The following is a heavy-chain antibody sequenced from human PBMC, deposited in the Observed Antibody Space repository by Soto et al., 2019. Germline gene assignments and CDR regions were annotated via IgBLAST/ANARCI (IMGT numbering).Heavy chain of an antibody. Sequence: SETLSLTCAVTGYAISSSNWWGWIRQPPGKGLEWIGYISYSGSTYYNRSLKSRVTMSVDTSKNQFFLDLSSVTAVDTAVYYCGRIAGPGRGPWFDPWGQGTLVTVSS. CDR3: GRIAGPGRGPWFDP. D-gene: IGHD6-13*01. CDR2: ISYSGST. J-gene: IGHJ5*02. V-gene: IGHV4-28*01. CDR1: GYAISSSNW.